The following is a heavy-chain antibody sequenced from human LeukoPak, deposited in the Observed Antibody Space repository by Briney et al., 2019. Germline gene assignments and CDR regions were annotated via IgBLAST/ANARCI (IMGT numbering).Heavy chain of an antibody. Sequence: SETLSLTCGVCSGSLSGYYWRWIRQPPWGGLEWLGEITHSGSPNYNPSLKSRVTISGDTSKKQFSLNLKSVTAADTGVYYCARGVDLWGRGTPVTVSS. CDR2: ITHSGSP. V-gene: IGHV4-34*01. CDR3: ARGVDL. J-gene: IGHJ2*01. CDR1: SGSLSGYY.